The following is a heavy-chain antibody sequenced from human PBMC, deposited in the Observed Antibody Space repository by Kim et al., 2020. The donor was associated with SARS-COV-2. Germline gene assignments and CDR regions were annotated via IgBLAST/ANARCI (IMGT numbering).Heavy chain of an antibody. CDR3: ARNKRGYSYDLSY. D-gene: IGHD5-18*01. CDR2: IYYSGST. V-gene: IGHV4-59*01. CDR1: GGSISSYY. J-gene: IGHJ4*02. Sequence: SETLSLTCTVSGGSISSYYWSWIRQPPGKGLEWIGYIYYSGSTNYNPSLKSRVTISVDTSKNQFSLKLSSVTAADTAVYYCARNKRGYSYDLSYWGQGTLVTVSS.